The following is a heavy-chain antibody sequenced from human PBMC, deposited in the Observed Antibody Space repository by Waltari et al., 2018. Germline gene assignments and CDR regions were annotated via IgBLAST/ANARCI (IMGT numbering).Heavy chain of an antibody. Sequence: QVQLVQSGAEVKKPGASVKVSCKASGYTFTGSYMNWVRQAPGQGLEWMGWNNPNSGGTNYAQKFQGRVTMTRDTSISTAYMELSRLRSDDTAVYYCARISGSITIFGVGVDAFDIWGQGTMVTVSS. V-gene: IGHV1-2*02. D-gene: IGHD3-3*01. CDR3: ARISGSITIFGVGVDAFDI. CDR2: NNPNSGGT. CDR1: GYTFTGSY. J-gene: IGHJ3*02.